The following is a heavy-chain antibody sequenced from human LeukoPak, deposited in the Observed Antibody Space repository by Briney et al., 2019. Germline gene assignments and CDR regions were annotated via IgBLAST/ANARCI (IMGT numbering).Heavy chain of an antibody. D-gene: IGHD2-2*01. V-gene: IGHV3-21*04. Sequence: GGSLRHSCAASGFTFSSYSMNWVRQAPGKGLEWVSSISSTSSYIYYADSVKGRFTISRDNAKNSLYLQMNSLRAEDTAVYYCAREGYCSSTSCYRSYYYGMDVWGQGTTVTVSS. CDR2: ISSTSSYI. J-gene: IGHJ6*02. CDR3: AREGYCSSTSCYRSYYYGMDV. CDR1: GFTFSSYS.